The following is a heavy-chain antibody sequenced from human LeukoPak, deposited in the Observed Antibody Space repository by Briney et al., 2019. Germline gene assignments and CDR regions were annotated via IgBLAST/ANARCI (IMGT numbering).Heavy chain of an antibody. D-gene: IGHD3-22*01. Sequence: SETLSLTCTVSGGSISSYYWSWIRQPPGKGLEWIGYIYYSGSTNYNPSLKSRVTISVDTSKNQFSLKLSSVTAADTAVYYCARQITEYYYDSSGYYFDYWGQGTLVTVSS. CDR1: GGSISSYY. CDR3: ARQITEYYYDSSGYYFDY. V-gene: IGHV4-59*08. CDR2: IYYSGST. J-gene: IGHJ4*02.